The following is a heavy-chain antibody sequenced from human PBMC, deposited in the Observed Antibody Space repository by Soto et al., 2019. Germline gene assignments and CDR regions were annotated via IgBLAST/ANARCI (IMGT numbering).Heavy chain of an antibody. CDR2: IYYSGST. CDR1: GDSISNKNYH. J-gene: IGHJ4*02. D-gene: IGHD3-10*01. CDR3: ARLTMARGDY. Sequence: SETLSLTCTVSGDSISNKNYHWGWTCQPPGKGLEWIGSIYYSGSTYYNPSLKSRVTISVDTSKNQFSLKLSSVTAADTAVYYCARLTMARGDYWGQGTLVTVSS. V-gene: IGHV4-39*01.